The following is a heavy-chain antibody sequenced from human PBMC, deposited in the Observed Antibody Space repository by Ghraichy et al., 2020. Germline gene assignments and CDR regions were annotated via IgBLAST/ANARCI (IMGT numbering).Heavy chain of an antibody. CDR1: GGSFSGYY. CDR2: INHSGST. Sequence: SETLSLTCAVYGGSFSGYYWSWIRQPPGKGLEWIGEINHSGSTNYNPSLKSRVTISVDTSKNQFSLKLSSVTAADTAVYYCAINRRAPFGVFDYWGQGTLVTVSS. CDR3: AINRRAPFGVFDY. J-gene: IGHJ4*02. V-gene: IGHV4-34*01. D-gene: IGHD3-3*01.